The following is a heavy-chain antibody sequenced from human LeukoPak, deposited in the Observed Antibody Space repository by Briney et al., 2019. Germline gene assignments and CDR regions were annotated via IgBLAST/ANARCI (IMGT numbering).Heavy chain of an antibody. D-gene: IGHD3-10*01. CDR1: GGSISSSSYY. CDR3: ARGGTMVRGLQGVDI. J-gene: IGHJ3*02. CDR2: IYYSGST. V-gene: IGHV4-39*01. Sequence: SETLSLTCTVSGGSISSSSYYWGWIRQPPGKGLEWIGSIYYSGSTYYNPSLKSRVTISVDTSKNQFSLKLSSVTAADTAVYYCARGGTMVRGLQGVDIWGQGTMVTVSS.